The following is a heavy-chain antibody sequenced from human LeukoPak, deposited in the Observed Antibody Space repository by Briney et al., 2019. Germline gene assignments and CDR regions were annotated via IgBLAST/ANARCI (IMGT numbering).Heavy chain of an antibody. CDR3: ASLVYYDSSGYATFDY. J-gene: IGHJ4*02. Sequence: SETLSLTCTVSGGSISSYYWSWIRQPPGKGLEWIGYIYYSGSTNYNPSLKSRVTISVDTSKNQLSLKLSSVTAADTAVYYCASLVYYDSSGYATFDYWGQGTLVTVSS. CDR2: IYYSGST. D-gene: IGHD3-22*01. V-gene: IGHV4-59*08. CDR1: GGSISSYY.